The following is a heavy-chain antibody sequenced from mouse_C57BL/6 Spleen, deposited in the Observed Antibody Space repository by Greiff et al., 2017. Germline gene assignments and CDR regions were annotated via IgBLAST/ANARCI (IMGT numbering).Heavy chain of an antibody. V-gene: IGHV14-4*01. D-gene: IGHD1-1*01. Sequence: VQLQQSGAELVRPGASVKLSCTASGFNIKDDYMHWVKQRPEQGLEWIGWIDPENGDTEYASKFQGKATITADTSSNTAYLQLSSLTSEDTAVYYCTTNYGSSYRAYWGQGTLVTVSA. CDR1: GFNIKDDY. J-gene: IGHJ3*01. CDR2: IDPENGDT. CDR3: TTNYGSSYRAY.